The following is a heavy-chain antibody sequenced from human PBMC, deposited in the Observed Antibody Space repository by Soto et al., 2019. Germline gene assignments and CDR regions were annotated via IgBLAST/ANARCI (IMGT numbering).Heavy chain of an antibody. V-gene: IGHV1-18*01. J-gene: IGHJ4*02. CDR3: ARDLVDIVVVPAAMIAPYDY. CDR1: GYTFTSYG. D-gene: IGHD2-2*01. CDR2: ISAYNGNT. Sequence: QVQLVQSGAEVKKPGASVKVSCKASGYTFTSYGISWVRQAPGQGLAWMGWISAYNGNTNYAQKLQGRVTMTTDTATSTAYMELRSLRSDDTAVYYCARDLVDIVVVPAAMIAPYDYWCQGTLVTVSS.